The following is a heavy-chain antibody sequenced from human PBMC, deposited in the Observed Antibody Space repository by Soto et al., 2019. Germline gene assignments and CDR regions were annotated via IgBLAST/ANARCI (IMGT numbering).Heavy chain of an antibody. V-gene: IGHV4-31*03. CDR1: GGSISSGGYY. Sequence: LSLTCTVSGGSISSGGYYWSWIRQRPGKGVEWIGYIYYSGSTYYNPSLKSRVTISVDTSKNQFSLKLSSVTAADTAVYYCARGNAFDIWGQGTMVTVSS. J-gene: IGHJ3*02. CDR2: IYYSGST. CDR3: ARGNAFDI.